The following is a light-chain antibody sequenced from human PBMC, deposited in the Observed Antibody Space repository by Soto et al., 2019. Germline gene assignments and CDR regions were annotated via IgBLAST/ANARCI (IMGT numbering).Light chain of an antibody. Sequence: QSVLTQPASVSGSPGQSITISCTGTSSDVGYYNYVSWFQQHPGKAPRLVISDVTNRPSGVSNRFSGSKSGNTASLTISGLQAEDEAHYYCSSYTTSSTHVFGTGTKGTVL. CDR1: SSDVGYYNY. V-gene: IGLV2-14*03. CDR3: SSYTTSSTHV. CDR2: DVT. J-gene: IGLJ1*01.